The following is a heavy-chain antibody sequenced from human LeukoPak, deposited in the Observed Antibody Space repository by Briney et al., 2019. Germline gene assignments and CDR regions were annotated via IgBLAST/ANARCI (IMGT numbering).Heavy chain of an antibody. Sequence: PSETLSLTCTVSGGSTSSSAYFWGWIRQPPGKGLEWIGSMYSSGSTYYNPSLKGRVIISVDTSKNQFSLKLSSVTAADTAVYYCARGGGSGSYYKLGNYYYYGMDVWGQGTTVTVSS. J-gene: IGHJ6*02. CDR1: GGSTSSSAYF. CDR3: ARGGGSGSYYKLGNYYYYGMDV. V-gene: IGHV4-39*01. CDR2: MYSSGST. D-gene: IGHD3-10*01.